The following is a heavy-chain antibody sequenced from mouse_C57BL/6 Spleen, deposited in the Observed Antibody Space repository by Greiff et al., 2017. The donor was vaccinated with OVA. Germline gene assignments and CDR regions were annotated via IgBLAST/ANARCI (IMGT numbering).Heavy chain of an antibody. D-gene: IGHD1-1*01. CDR2: ISSGSSTI. CDR3: ARIGYYGSGAMDC. V-gene: IGHV5-17*01. CDR1: GFTFSDYG. J-gene: IGHJ4*01. Sequence: EVKLVESGGGLVKPGGSLKLSCAASGFTFSDYGMHWVRQAPEKGLEWVAYISSGSSTIYYAATVKGRFTISRDNAKSTLFLQMTSRRSEDTARYDCARIGYYGSGAMDCWGQGTSVTVSS.